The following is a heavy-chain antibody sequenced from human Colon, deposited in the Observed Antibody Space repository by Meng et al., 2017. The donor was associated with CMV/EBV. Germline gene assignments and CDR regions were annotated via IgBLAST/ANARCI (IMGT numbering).Heavy chain of an antibody. Sequence: GGSLRLSCAASGFTFSRNGMHWVRQAPGKGLEWVSYISSSGSTIYYADSVKGRFTISRDNAKNSLYLQMNSLRAEDTAVYYCARRTYYDFWSGYYEDYFDYWGQGTLVTVSS. V-gene: IGHV3-48*03. CDR1: GFTFSRNG. CDR3: ARRTYYDFWSGYYEDYFDY. D-gene: IGHD3-3*01. J-gene: IGHJ4*02. CDR2: ISSSGSTI.